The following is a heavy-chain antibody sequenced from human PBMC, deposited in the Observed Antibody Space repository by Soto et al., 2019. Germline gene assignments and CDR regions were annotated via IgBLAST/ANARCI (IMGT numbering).Heavy chain of an antibody. CDR2: IYYSGST. CDR1: GGSISSSSYY. V-gene: IGHV4-39*01. J-gene: IGHJ4*02. D-gene: IGHD3-22*01. CDR3: ARPYYYDSSGPTFGFGY. Sequence: SETLSLTCTVSGGSISSSSYYWGWIRQPPGKGLEWIGSIYYSGSTYYNPSLKSRVTISVDTSKNQFSLKLSSVTAADTAVYYCARPYYYDSSGPTFGFGYWGQGTLVTVSS.